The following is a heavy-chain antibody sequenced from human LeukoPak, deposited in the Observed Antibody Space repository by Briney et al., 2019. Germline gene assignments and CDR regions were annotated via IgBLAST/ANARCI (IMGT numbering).Heavy chain of an antibody. CDR2: IYPGDSDT. J-gene: IGHJ4*02. V-gene: IGHV5-51*03. CDR3: TRGESDFEY. Sequence: PGESLKISCKASGYSFTSYWIGWVRRMPGKGLEWMGIIYPGDSDTRYNLSFQGQVTISADKSINTAYLYWSSLKASDTAMYYCTRGESDFEYWGQGSLVTVSS. CDR1: GYSFTSYW.